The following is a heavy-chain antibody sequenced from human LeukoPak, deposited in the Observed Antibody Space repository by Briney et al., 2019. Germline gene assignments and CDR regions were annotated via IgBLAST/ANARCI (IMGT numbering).Heavy chain of an antibody. CDR3: ARRDYDFWSGYYTPDY. CDR2: ISAYNGHT. J-gene: IGHJ4*02. CDR1: GNTFTNNG. V-gene: IGHV1-18*01. Sequence: ASVKVSCKASGNTFTNNGISWVRQAPGQGLEWMGWISAYNGHTNYAQKLQGRVTMTTDTSTSTAYMELRSLRSDDTAVYYCARRDYDFWSGYYTPDYWGQGTLVTVSS. D-gene: IGHD3-3*01.